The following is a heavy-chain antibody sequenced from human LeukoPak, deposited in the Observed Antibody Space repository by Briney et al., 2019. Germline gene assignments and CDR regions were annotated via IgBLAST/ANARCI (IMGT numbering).Heavy chain of an antibody. V-gene: IGHV4-34*01. J-gene: IGHJ5*02. D-gene: IGHD3-3*01. CDR3: ARAGLSIFGMITPNWFGP. CDR2: ISHSGST. CDR1: GGSFSGYY. Sequence: PSETLSLTCAVYGGSFSGYYWSWIRQPPGKGLEWIGEISHSGSTKFNPSLKSRVTISVDTSRNQFSLNLTSVTAADTAVYYCARAGLSIFGMITPNWFGPWGQGTLVSVSS.